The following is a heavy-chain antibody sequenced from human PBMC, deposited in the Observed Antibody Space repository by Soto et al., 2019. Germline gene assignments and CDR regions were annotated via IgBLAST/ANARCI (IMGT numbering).Heavy chain of an antibody. CDR1: GGSISSSSYY. V-gene: IGHV4-39*01. CDR3: ARHADYYDILTGGGPCDY. D-gene: IGHD3-9*01. J-gene: IGHJ4*02. CDR2: FYYSGRT. Sequence: QLQLQESGPGLVKPSETLSLTCTVSGGSISSSSYYWGWIRQPPGKGLEWIGSFYYSGRTYYNPSLKSRFTISVDTSKNQFSLKLSSVTAADTAVYYCARHADYYDILTGGGPCDYWGQGTLVTVSS.